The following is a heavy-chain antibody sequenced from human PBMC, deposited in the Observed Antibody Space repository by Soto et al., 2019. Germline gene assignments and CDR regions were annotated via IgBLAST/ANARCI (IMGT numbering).Heavy chain of an antibody. CDR2: MNPNSGNT. J-gene: IGHJ4*02. CDR1: GYTFTSYD. CDR3: ARMKMVRGVPIDY. V-gene: IGHV1-8*01. Sequence: GASVKVSCKASGYTFTSYDINWVRQATGQGLEWMGWMNPNSGNTGYAQKFQGRVTMTRNTSISTAYMELSSLRSEDTAVYYCARMKMVRGVPIDYWGQGTRVTVAS. D-gene: IGHD3-10*01.